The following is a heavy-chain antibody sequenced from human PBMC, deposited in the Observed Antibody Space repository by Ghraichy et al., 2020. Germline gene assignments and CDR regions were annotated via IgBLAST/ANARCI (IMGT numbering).Heavy chain of an antibody. V-gene: IGHV3-48*02. CDR2: ISSSRSSI. CDR3: ARGLPNPYYFDY. J-gene: IGHJ4*02. Sequence: SLRLSCAASGFTFSSYSMNWVRQAPGKGLEWVSYISSSRSSINYADSVKGRFTISRDNAKNSLYLQMNSLRDEDTAVYYCARGLPNPYYFDYWGQGTLVTVSS. CDR1: GFTFSSYS.